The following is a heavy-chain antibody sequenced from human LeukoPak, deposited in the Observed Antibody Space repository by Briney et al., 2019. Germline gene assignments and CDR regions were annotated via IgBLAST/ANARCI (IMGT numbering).Heavy chain of an antibody. CDR3: AKGGDYGGNSYYFDY. CDR2: ISWNSGSI. J-gene: IGHJ4*02. CDR1: GFTFDDYA. D-gene: IGHD4-23*01. Sequence: GRSLRLSCAASGFTFDDYAMHWVRQAPGKGLEWVSGISWNSGSIGYADSVKGRFTISRDNAKNSLYLQMNSLRAEDTALYYCAKGGDYGGNSYYFDYWGQGTLVTASS. V-gene: IGHV3-9*01.